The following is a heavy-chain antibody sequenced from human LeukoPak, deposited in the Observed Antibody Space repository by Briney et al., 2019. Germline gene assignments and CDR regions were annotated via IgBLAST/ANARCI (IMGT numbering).Heavy chain of an antibody. D-gene: IGHD5-12*01. V-gene: IGHV3-30*02. CDR3: PRVSVARSLVWFDP. CDR2: IRYDGSYK. Sequence: GGSLRLSCAASGFTFSSHGIHWVRQAPGKGLEWVAFIRYDGSYKYYADSVKGRFTIYRDNSKNTLYLQMNSLRAEDTAVLYCPRVSVARSLVWFDPWGQGTLVTVSS. J-gene: IGHJ5*02. CDR1: GFTFSSHG.